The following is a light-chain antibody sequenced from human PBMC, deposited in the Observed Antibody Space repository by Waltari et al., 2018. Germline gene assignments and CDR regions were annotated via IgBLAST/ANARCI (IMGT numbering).Light chain of an antibody. CDR2: EGS. V-gene: IGLV2-23*03. CDR3: CSYAGSSTFRV. CDR1: SSDVGSYNL. J-gene: IGLJ3*02. Sequence: QSALTQPASVSGSPGQSITISCTGTSSDVGSYNLVSWYQQHPGKAPKPMIYEGSKRPSGVSNRFSGSKSGNTASLTISGLQAEDEADYYCCSYAGSSTFRVFGGGTKLTVL.